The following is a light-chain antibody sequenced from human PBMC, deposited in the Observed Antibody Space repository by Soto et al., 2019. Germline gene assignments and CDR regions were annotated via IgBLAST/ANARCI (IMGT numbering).Light chain of an antibody. CDR1: SSDVGGYNY. CDR2: DVS. V-gene: IGLV2-14*01. J-gene: IGLJ1*01. CDR3: NSYTSSSTYV. Sequence: QSVLTQPASVSGSPGQSITISCTGTSSDVGGYNYVSWYQQHPGKAPKLMIYDVSNRPSGVSNRFSGSKSGNTASLTISGLQDEDEADYYCNSYTSSSTYVFGTGTKLTVL.